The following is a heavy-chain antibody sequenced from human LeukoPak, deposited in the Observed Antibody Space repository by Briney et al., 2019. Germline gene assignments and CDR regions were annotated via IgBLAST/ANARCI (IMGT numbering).Heavy chain of an antibody. CDR3: AREAVAGTVYWFDP. CDR2: ISAYNGNT. CDR1: GYTFTSYG. D-gene: IGHD6-19*01. Sequence: ASVTVSCTASGYTFTSYGISWVRQAPGQGLEWMGWISAYNGNTNCAQKLQGRVTMTTDTSTSTAYMELRSLRSDDTAVYYCAREAVAGTVYWFDPWGQGTLVTVSS. J-gene: IGHJ5*02. V-gene: IGHV1-18*01.